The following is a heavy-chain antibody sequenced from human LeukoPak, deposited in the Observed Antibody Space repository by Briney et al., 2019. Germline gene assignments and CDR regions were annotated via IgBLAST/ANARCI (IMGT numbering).Heavy chain of an antibody. CDR3: ARSSWGDSSGYFDY. CDR1: GGSISSYY. D-gene: IGHD3-22*01. Sequence: PSETLSLTCTVSGGSISSYYWRWIRQPPGKGLEGIGYIYYSGSTNYNPSLQSRVTISVDTSKNQFSLKLSSVTAADTAVYYCARSSWGDSSGYFDYWGQGTLVTVSS. CDR2: IYYSGST. V-gene: IGHV4-59*01. J-gene: IGHJ4*02.